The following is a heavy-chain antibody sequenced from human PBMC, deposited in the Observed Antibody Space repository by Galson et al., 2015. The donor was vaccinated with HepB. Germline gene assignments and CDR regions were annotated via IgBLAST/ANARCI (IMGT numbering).Heavy chain of an antibody. CDR3: ARQDYYGSGTYPPWHGLDV. Sequence: SVKVSCKASGGNFNNFAITWVRKAPGQGLEWVGKIIPAFGAANYAQKFQGRLTISADKSTGTAYMDLTNLRSEDAAVYYCARQDYYGSGTYPPWHGLDVWGQGTTVTVSS. CDR2: IIPAFGAA. CDR1: GGNFNNFA. J-gene: IGHJ6*02. D-gene: IGHD3-10*01. V-gene: IGHV1-69*06.